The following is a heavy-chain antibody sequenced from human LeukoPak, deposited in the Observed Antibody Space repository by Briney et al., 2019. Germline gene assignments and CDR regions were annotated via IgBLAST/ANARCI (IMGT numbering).Heavy chain of an antibody. CDR3: ARYKFHNYFDP. CDR1: GDSVSSSPYY. CDR2: TFSTST. J-gene: IGHJ5*02. Sequence: PSEILSLTCSVSGDSVSSSPYYWGWIRQPPGKGLEWIGNTFSTSTLYNASLRSRVTILVDTSKNQFSLKLTSATAADTAIYYCARYKFHNYFDPWGQGTLVVVSS. D-gene: IGHD5-24*01. V-gene: IGHV4-61*01.